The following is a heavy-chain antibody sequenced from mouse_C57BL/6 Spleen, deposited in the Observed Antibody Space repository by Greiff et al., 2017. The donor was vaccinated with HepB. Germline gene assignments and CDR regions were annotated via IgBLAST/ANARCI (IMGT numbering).Heavy chain of an antibody. CDR2: ISYSGST. V-gene: IGHV3-1*01. CDR3: ARAHPSYPYYYAMDY. CDR1: GYSITSGYD. J-gene: IGHJ4*01. D-gene: IGHD2-10*01. Sequence: EVQLQESGPGMVKPSQSLSLTCTVTGYSITSGYDWHWIRHFPGNKLEWMGYISYSGSTNYNPSLKSRISITHDTSNNHFFLKLNSVTTEDTATYYCARAHPSYPYYYAMDYWGQGTSVTVSS.